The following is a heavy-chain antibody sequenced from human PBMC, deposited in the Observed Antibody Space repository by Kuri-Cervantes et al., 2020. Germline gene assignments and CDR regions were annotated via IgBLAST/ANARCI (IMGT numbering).Heavy chain of an antibody. Sequence: ASVKVSCKTSGYTFINHGITWVRQAPGQGLEWMGWISPYNGNTEYAQKFQGRATMTTDTSTSTAYMEVRSLRSDDTAVYYCARVQSRLWFRRGYFDYWGQGTLVTVSS. J-gene: IGHJ4*02. CDR1: GYTFINHG. V-gene: IGHV1-18*01. D-gene: IGHD3-10*01. CDR3: ARVQSRLWFRRGYFDY. CDR2: ISPYNGNT.